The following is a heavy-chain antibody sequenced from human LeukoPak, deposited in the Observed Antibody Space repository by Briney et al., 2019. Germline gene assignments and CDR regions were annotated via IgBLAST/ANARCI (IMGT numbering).Heavy chain of an antibody. D-gene: IGHD3-10*01. J-gene: IGHJ4*02. Sequence: GGSLRLSCAASGFTFSSYAMSWVRQAPGKGLEWVSAISGSGGSTYYADSVKGRFTISRDNSKNTLYLQMNSLRVEDTAVYYCAKVEQAVHYGSGIYGGYCEDWGQGTLVTVSS. V-gene: IGHV3-23*01. CDR1: GFTFSSYA. CDR3: AKVEQAVHYGSGIYGGYCED. CDR2: ISGSGGST.